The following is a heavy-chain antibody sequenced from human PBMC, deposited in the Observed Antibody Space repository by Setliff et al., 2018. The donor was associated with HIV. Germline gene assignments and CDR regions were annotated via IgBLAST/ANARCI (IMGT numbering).Heavy chain of an antibody. J-gene: IGHJ5*02. V-gene: IGHV1-46*01. CDR3: ANLWELGA. CDR2: INTSGDNK. D-gene: IGHD3-16*01. Sequence: ASVKVSCKAPGHTFITYYIHWVRQAPGQGLEWMGIINTSGDNKDYAQKFQGRVTLTADESTSIAYMELNSLRSEDTAVYLCANLWELGAWGQGTLVTVSS. CDR1: GHTFITYY.